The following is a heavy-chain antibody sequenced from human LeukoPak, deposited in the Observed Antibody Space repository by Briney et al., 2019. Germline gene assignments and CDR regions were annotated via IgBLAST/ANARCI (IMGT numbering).Heavy chain of an antibody. CDR1: GFTFNTYG. D-gene: IGHD7-27*01. V-gene: IGHV3-33*08. CDR2: MRNDGSDI. J-gene: IGHJ4*02. Sequence: SGGSLRLSCAASGFTFNTYGMHWVRQAPGKGLEWVAVMRNDGSDIYYADSVKGRFTISRDNSKNTLYLQMNSLRADDTAVYYCARDQSPKWGSGERYFDYWGQGTLVTVSS. CDR3: ARDQSPKWGSGERYFDY.